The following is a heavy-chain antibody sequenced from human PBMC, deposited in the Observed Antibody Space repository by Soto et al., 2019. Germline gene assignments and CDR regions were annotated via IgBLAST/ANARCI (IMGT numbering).Heavy chain of an antibody. J-gene: IGHJ5*02. CDR2: IYHSGST. CDR3: AREAGGDYYGSGSYYNWFDP. V-gene: IGHV4-4*02. D-gene: IGHD3-10*01. Sequence: PSETLSLTCAVSGGSISSSNWWSWVRQPPGKGLEWIGEIYHSGSTNYNPSLKSRVTISVDKSKNQFSLKLSSVTAADTAVYYCAREAGGDYYGSGSYYNWFDPWGQGTLVTVSS. CDR1: GGSISSSNW.